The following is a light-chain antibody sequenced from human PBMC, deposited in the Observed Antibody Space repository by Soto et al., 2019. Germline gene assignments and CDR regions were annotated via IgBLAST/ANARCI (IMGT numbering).Light chain of an antibody. CDR2: GAT. J-gene: IGKJ4*01. CDR3: QQHNDWPLT. CDR1: QSVSNN. Sequence: EIVMTQSPATLSVSPGERATLSCRASQSVSNNLAWYQQNPGQAPRLLIYGATATATGIPARFSGSGSGTEFTLTISSLQSEDFAVYYCQQHNDWPLTFGGGTKVEIK. V-gene: IGKV3-15*01.